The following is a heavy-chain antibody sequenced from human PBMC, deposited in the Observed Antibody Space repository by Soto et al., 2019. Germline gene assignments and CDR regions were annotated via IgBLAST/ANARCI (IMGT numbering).Heavy chain of an antibody. CDR1: GYTFTSNY. CDR2: INPTGGST. Sequence: GASVKVSWKASGYTFTSNYMHWVRQAPGQGLEWMGIINPTGGSTRYAQKFQGRVTMTRDTSTSTVYMEVRSLRSEDTAVYYCARGSSDYDYVFDSWGQGTLVTVSS. D-gene: IGHD5-12*01. CDR3: ARGSSDYDYVFDS. J-gene: IGHJ4*02. V-gene: IGHV1-46*01.